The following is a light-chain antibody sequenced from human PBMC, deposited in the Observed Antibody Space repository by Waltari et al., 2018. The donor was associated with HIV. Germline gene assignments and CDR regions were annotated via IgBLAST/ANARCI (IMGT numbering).Light chain of an antibody. CDR3: QQYNNWPRT. J-gene: IGKJ2*01. CDR2: GAS. Sequence: EIVMTQSPVPLSVSQGERATLSCRASQSVSSNLAWYQQKPGQAPRLLIYGASTRATGIPARFSGSGSGTEFTLTISSLQSEDFAVYYCQQYNNWPRTFGQGTKLEIK. V-gene: IGKV3-15*01. CDR1: QSVSSN.